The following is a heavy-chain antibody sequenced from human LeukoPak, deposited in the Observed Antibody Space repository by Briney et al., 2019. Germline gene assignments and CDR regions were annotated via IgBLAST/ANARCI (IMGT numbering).Heavy chain of an antibody. V-gene: IGHV1-18*01. CDR1: GYTFTSYG. D-gene: IGHD2-2*01. J-gene: IGHJ4*02. Sequence: GASVTVSCKASGYTFTSYGISWVRQAPGQGLEWMGWISAYNGNTNYAQKLQGRDTMTTDTSTSTAYMELRSLRSDDTAVYYCARVLLCRSSTSCQLFRYFDYWGQGTLVTVSS. CDR3: ARVLLCRSSTSCQLFRYFDY. CDR2: ISAYNGNT.